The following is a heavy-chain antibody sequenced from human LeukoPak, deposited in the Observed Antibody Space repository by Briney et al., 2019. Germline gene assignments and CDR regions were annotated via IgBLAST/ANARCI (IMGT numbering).Heavy chain of an antibody. CDR3: ARQRYSYGSVDY. CDR1: GDSFSSFW. Sequence: GESLKISCKGSGDSFSSFWIGWVGQMPGIGLEWMGIIYPSDSETRYSPAFQGQVTISVDKSISTAYLHWNSLKASDTAMYYCARQRYSYGSVDYWGQGTLVTVSS. CDR2: IYPSDSET. J-gene: IGHJ4*02. D-gene: IGHD5-18*01. V-gene: IGHV5-51*01.